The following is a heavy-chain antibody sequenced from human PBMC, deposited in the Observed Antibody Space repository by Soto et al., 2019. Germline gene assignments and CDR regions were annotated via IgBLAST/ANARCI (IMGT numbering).Heavy chain of an antibody. J-gene: IGHJ3*02. V-gene: IGHV1-69*13. CDR2: IIPIFGTA. CDR1: GGTFSSYA. CDR3: ARLKEMAPNLHAFDI. Sequence: SVKVSCKASGGTFSSYAISWVRQAPGQGLEWMGGIIPIFGTANYAQKFQGRVTITADESTSTAYMELSSLRSEDTAVYYCARLKEMAPNLHAFDIWGQGTMVTVSS. D-gene: IGHD5-12*01.